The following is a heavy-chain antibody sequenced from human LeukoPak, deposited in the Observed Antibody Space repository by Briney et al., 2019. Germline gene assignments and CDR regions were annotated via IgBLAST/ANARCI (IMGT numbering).Heavy chain of an antibody. V-gene: IGHV3-48*01. D-gene: IGHD3-22*01. CDR1: GFTFSSYS. Sequence: GGSLRLSCAASGFTFSSYSMDWVRQAPGKGLEWVSYISGSGGTIYYADSVKGRFTISRDNAKNSLYLQMNSLRAEDTAAYYCVRRATDSSGYCYFDYWGQGTLVTVSS. J-gene: IGHJ4*02. CDR3: VRRATDSSGYCYFDY. CDR2: ISGSGGTI.